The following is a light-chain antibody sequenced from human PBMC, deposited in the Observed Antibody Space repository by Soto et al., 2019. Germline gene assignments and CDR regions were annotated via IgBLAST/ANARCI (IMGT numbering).Light chain of an antibody. Sequence: EIVMTQSPATLSVSPGERATLSCRASQSVSDNLAWYQHKPGQAPSLLIYGASTRATGIPARFSGSGSGTEFTLTINSLQSEDFAVYYCQQYNNRPPWTFGQGTKVDIK. V-gene: IGKV3-15*01. CDR2: GAS. J-gene: IGKJ1*01. CDR1: QSVSDN. CDR3: QQYNNRPPWT.